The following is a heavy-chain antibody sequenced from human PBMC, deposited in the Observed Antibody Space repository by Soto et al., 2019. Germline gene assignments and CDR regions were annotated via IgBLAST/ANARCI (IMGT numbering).Heavy chain of an antibody. V-gene: IGHV3-11*01. J-gene: IGHJ6*03. D-gene: IGHD3-10*01. CDR3: ARLLGPNYYMDV. CDR1: GFTFSDYY. CDR2: ISTRGTTI. Sequence: GGSLRLSCAASGFTFSDYYMSLIRQAPGKGLEWLSYISTRGTTIYDADSVKGRFTVSRDNAKDSLYLQMDSLRAEDTALYYCARLLGPNYYMDVWGKGTTVTVSS.